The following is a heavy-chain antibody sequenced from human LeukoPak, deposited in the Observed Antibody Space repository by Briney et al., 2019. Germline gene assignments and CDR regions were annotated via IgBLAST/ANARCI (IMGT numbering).Heavy chain of an antibody. CDR1: GFTFSGSA. Sequence: GGSLRLSCAASGFTFSGSAMGWVRQASGKGLEWVGRIRSKANSYATAYAASVKGRFTISRDDSKNTTYLQMNSLKTEDTAVYYCTRGPSTEDVWGKGTTVTVSS. CDR3: TRGPSTEDV. J-gene: IGHJ6*04. V-gene: IGHV3-73*01. CDR2: IRSKANSYAT.